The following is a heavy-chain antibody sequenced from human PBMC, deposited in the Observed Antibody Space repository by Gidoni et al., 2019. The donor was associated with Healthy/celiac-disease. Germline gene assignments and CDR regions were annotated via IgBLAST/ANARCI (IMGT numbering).Heavy chain of an antibody. CDR2: ISYDGSNK. CDR1: GFTFSSYG. V-gene: IGHV3-30*03. Sequence: QVQLVESGGGVVQPGRSLRLSCAASGFTFSSYGMHWVRQAPGKGLEWVAVISYDGSNKYYADSVKGRFTISRDNSKNTLYLQMNRLRAEDTAVYYCAVNGGELLYFQHWGQGTLVTVSS. CDR3: AVNGGELLYFQH. J-gene: IGHJ1*01. D-gene: IGHD1-26*01.